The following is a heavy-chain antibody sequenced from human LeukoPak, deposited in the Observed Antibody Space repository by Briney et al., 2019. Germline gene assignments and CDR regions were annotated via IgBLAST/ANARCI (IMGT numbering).Heavy chain of an antibody. CDR2: IYPGDSDT. CDR1: GYSFTSYW. D-gene: IGHD6-19*01. CDR3: ARQVDSSGWFTYFNY. Sequence: GESLKISCQCSGYSFTSYWIGWVRQMPGKGLEWMGIIYPGDSDTKYSPSFQGQVTISADKSSSSAYPQWSSLKASDTAMYYCARQVDSSGWFTYFNYWGQGTLVTVSS. J-gene: IGHJ4*02. V-gene: IGHV5-51*01.